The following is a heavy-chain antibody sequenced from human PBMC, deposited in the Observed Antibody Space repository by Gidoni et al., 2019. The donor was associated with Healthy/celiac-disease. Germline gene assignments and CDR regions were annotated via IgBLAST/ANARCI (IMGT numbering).Heavy chain of an antibody. D-gene: IGHD1-26*01. CDR2: IYYSGST. V-gene: IGHV4-39*01. J-gene: IGHJ4*02. CDR1: GGSISSSSYY. CDR3: ARHEGWLVGATSSIDY. Sequence: QLQLQESGPGLVKPSETLSLTCTVSGGSISSSSYYWEWIGSIYYSGSTYYNPSLKSRVTISVDTSKNQFSLKLSSVTAADTAVYYCARHEGWLVGATSSIDYWGQGTLVTVSS.